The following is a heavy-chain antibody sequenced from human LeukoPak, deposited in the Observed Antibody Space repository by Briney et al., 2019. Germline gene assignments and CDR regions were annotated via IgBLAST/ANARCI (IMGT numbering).Heavy chain of an antibody. D-gene: IGHD3-3*01. CDR2: IYYSGST. CDR1: GGSFSGYY. CDR3: ARQVRDYDFWSGYNWFDP. V-gene: IGHV4-59*08. J-gene: IGHJ5*02. Sequence: SETLSLTCAVYGGSFSGYYWSWIRQPPGKGLEWIGYIYYSGSTNYNPSLKSRVTISVDTSKNQFSLKLSSVTAADTAVYYCARQVRDYDFWSGYNWFDPWGQGTLVTVSS.